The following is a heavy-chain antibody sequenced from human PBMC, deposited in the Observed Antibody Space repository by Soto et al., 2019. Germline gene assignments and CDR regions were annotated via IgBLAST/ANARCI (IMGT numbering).Heavy chain of an antibody. CDR3: ARNQGVELVPLATVDWFDP. D-gene: IGHD1-26*01. CDR2: ISGSGFKK. V-gene: IGHV3-23*01. J-gene: IGHJ5*02. Sequence: GGSLRLSCAASGFIFENFGMSWVRQAPGKGLEWISSISGSGFKKYYADSVKGRFTISRDNSKSTVYLELNNLSAEDTAVYHCARNQGVELVPLATVDWFDPWGQGSVVTVSS. CDR1: GFIFENFG.